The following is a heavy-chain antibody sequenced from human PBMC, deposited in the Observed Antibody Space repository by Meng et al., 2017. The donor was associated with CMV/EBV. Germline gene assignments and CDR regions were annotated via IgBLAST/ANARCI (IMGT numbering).Heavy chain of an antibody. Sequence: GESLKISCTTSGSIFGHYAMTWVRQAPGKGLEWVGFIRSQAYGGTTEYAASVKGRFTISRDDSKSIAYLQMNSLKTEDTAVYYCTRGGVDFWSGCWYFDLWGRGTLVTVSS. J-gene: IGHJ2*01. V-gene: IGHV3-49*04. CDR2: IRSQAYGGTT. CDR3: TRGGVDFWSGCWYFDL. D-gene: IGHD3-3*01. CDR1: GSIFGHYA.